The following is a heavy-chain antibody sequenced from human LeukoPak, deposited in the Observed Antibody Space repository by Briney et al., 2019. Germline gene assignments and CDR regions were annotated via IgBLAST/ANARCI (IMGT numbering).Heavy chain of an antibody. CDR1: GFTFSSYW. CDR2: INSDGSST. V-gene: IGHV3-74*01. J-gene: IGHJ4*02. D-gene: IGHD3-16*02. CDR3: ARGGPFGGVIDLFDY. Sequence: GGSLRLSCAASGFTFSSYWMHWVRQAPGKGLVWVSRINSDGSSTSYAHSVTGRFTISRDNAKHTLYLQMHSLRDEDTAVYYCARGGPFGGVIDLFDYWGQGILITVAS.